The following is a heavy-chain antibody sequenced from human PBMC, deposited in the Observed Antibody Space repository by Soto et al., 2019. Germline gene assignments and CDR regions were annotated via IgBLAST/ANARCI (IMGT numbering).Heavy chain of an antibody. CDR2: IGAHNVDP. D-gene: IGHD3-3*01. Sequence: QVQLVQSGAEVKKPGDSVKVSCKASGYTFSPYGFSWVRQAPGQGFEWMGWIGAHNVDPTYAQNFQGRVTMTTDTSTTTSHMELRSLTSDDTAVYFCARDWRGAEGFDPWGQGTLVTVSS. CDR1: GYTFSPYG. V-gene: IGHV1-18*01. J-gene: IGHJ5*02. CDR3: ARDWRGAEGFDP.